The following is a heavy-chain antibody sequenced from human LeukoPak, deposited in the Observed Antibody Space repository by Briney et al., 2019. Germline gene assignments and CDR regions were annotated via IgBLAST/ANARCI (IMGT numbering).Heavy chain of an antibody. V-gene: IGHV5-51*01. CDR2: IYPGHSDT. CDR1: GYSFTSYW. J-gene: IGHJ4*02. CDR3: ARQGSYFDY. Sequence: GEPLKISCKGSGYSFTSYWIAWVRQIPGKGREWMGIIYPGHSDTRYSPSFQGQVTISADKSISTAYLQWSSLKASDTAMYYCARQGSYFDYWAQGTLVTVSS.